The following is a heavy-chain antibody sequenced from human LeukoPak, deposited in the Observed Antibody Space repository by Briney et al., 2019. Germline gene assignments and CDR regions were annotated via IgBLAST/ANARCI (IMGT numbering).Heavy chain of an antibody. V-gene: IGHV3-7*03. CDR2: INHNGNVN. J-gene: IGHJ6*02. Sequence: GGSLRLSCAVSGFTFSAYSMNWVRQAPGKGLEWVASINHNGNVNYYVDSVKGRFTISRDNAKNSLYLQMSNLRAEDTAVYFCARGGGLDVWGQGATVTVSS. CDR1: GFTFSAYS. CDR3: ARGGGLDV. D-gene: IGHD3-16*01.